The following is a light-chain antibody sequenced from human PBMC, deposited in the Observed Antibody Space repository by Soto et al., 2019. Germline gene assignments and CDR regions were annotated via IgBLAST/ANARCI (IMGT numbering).Light chain of an antibody. Sequence: EIVLTQSPATLSLSPGERATLSCRASQSVSSYLAWYQQKPGQAPRLLIYDASNRATGIPARFSGSGSGTDFTLTISSLEPADFAVYYCQQRSNSPPMYTFGQGTKLEIK. J-gene: IGKJ2*01. CDR3: QQRSNSPPMYT. V-gene: IGKV3-11*01. CDR2: DAS. CDR1: QSVSSY.